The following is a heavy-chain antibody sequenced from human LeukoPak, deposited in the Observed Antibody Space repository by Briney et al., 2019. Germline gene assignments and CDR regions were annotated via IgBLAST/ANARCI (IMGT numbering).Heavy chain of an antibody. CDR2: IYSTGST. V-gene: IGHV4-4*07. J-gene: IGHJ4*02. CDR1: GGSISSYY. D-gene: IGHD6-13*01. CDR3: ARQIASAGTADFDF. Sequence: SETLSLTCTVSGGSISSYYWSWIRQPAGKGLEWIGRIYSTGSTNYNPSLKSRVTTSVDTSKNQFSLRLRSVTAADTAVYYCARQIASAGTADFDFWGQGALVTVSS.